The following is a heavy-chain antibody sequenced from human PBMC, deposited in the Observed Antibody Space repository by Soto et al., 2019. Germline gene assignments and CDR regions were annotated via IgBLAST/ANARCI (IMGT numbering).Heavy chain of an antibody. D-gene: IGHD2-2*01. Sequence: ASVKVSCKASGGTFSSYAISWVRQAPGQGLEWMGGIIPIFGTASYAQKFQGRVTITADESTSTAYMELSSLRSEDTAVYYCARGDIVVVPAAGSYYYYGMDVWGQGTTVTVSS. CDR2: IIPIFGTA. CDR3: ARGDIVVVPAAGSYYYYGMDV. V-gene: IGHV1-69*13. CDR1: GGTFSSYA. J-gene: IGHJ6*02.